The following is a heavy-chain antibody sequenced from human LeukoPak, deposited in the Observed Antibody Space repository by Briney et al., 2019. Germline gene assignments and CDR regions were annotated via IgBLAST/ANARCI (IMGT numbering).Heavy chain of an antibody. D-gene: IGHD5-18*01. CDR3: ATYRQVMLPFES. Sequence: PGGSLRLSCVASGFTFDDYAMYWVRQAPGKGLEWVSGISWNGGSTDYVDSVKGRFTISRDNAKNSLYLQMDSLRVEDTALYYCATYRQVMLPFESWGQGTLVTVSS. CDR2: ISWNGGST. CDR1: GFTFDDYA. V-gene: IGHV3-9*01. J-gene: IGHJ4*02.